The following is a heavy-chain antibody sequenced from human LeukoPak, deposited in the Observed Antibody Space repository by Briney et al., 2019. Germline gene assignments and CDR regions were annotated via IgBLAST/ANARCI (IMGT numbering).Heavy chain of an antibody. V-gene: IGHV4-4*02. D-gene: IGHD1-26*01. CDR1: DGSISSSHW. CDR3: ARGFWQLGRGHYFDC. Sequence: SETLSLTCAVSDGSISSSHWWSWVRQPPGKGLEWIGEVYHSGSTNYNPSLKSRLTILVDKSNNQFSLKLTSVTAADTAVYYCARGFWQLGRGHYFDCWGQGTLVTVSS. CDR2: VYHSGST. J-gene: IGHJ4*02.